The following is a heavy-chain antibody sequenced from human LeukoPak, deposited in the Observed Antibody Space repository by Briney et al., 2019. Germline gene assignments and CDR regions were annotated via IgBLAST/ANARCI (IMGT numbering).Heavy chain of an antibody. CDR1: GGSISSGSYY. CDR3: ARTGGPTYKSSWFI. CDR2: IYTTGST. D-gene: IGHD6-13*01. J-gene: IGHJ3*02. V-gene: IGHV4-61*02. Sequence: PSQTLSLTCTVSGGSISSGSYYWNWIRQPAGKGLEWIGRIYTTGSTNYKPSLRSRVTISVDSSKNQFSLKLTSVTAADTAVYYCARTGGPTYKSSWFIWGQGTVVTVSS.